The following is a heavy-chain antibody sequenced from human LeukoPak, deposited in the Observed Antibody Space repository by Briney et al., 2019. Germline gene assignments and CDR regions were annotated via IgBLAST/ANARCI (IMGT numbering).Heavy chain of an antibody. CDR2: IDHSGST. V-gene: IGHV4-34*01. CDR1: GGSFSGYY. Sequence: SETLSLTCAVYGGSFSGYYWSWIRKPPGKGLEWNGEIDHSGSTNYNPSLKSRVTISVDTSKNQFSLKLSSVTAADTAVYYCARLGQSGYSSSWYGRPLDYWGQGTLVTVSS. J-gene: IGHJ4*02. D-gene: IGHD6-13*01. CDR3: ARLGQSGYSSSWYGRPLDY.